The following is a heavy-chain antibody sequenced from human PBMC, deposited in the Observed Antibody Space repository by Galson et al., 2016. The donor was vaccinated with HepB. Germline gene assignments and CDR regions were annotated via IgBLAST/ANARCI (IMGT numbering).Heavy chain of an antibody. D-gene: IGHD4-17*01. Sequence: SLRLSCAASGFTFSTYAMSWVRQAPGKGLEWVSRINSDGSNANYADSVKGRFTISRDNARNTLYLHVNSLRAEDAPVYYCARENGDYLFIDYWGQGTLVTVSS. J-gene: IGHJ4*02. V-gene: IGHV3-74*01. CDR2: INSDGSNA. CDR1: GFTFSTYA. CDR3: ARENGDYLFIDY.